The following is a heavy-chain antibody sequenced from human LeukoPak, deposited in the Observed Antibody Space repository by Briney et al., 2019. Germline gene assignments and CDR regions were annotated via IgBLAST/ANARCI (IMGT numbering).Heavy chain of an antibody. CDR3: ARVDSGSYYETSDY. CDR1: GYTFTNYA. CDR2: INTNTGIP. Sequence: ASVKVSCKASGYTFTNYAMNWVRQAPGQGLEWMGWINTNTGIPTFAQGFTGRFGFSLDTSVSTAYLEISSLKAEDTAVYYCARVDSGSYYETSDYWGQGTLVTVSS. J-gene: IGHJ4*02. V-gene: IGHV7-4-1*02. D-gene: IGHD1-26*01.